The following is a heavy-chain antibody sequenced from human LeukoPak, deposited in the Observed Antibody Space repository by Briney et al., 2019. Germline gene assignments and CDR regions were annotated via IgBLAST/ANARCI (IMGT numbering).Heavy chain of an antibody. D-gene: IGHD3-22*01. CDR2: IYYSGSP. Sequence: SETLSLTCTVSGGSISSSSYYWGWIRQPPGKGLEWIGSIYYSGSPYYNPSLKSRVTISVDTSKKQFSLKLSSVTAADTAVYYCARDNLGYDAFDIWGQGTMVTVSS. CDR3: ARDNLGYDAFDI. CDR1: GGSISSSSYY. J-gene: IGHJ3*02. V-gene: IGHV4-39*07.